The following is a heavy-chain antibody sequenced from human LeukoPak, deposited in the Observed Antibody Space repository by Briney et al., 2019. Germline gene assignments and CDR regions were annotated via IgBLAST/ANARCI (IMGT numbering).Heavy chain of an antibody. V-gene: IGHV3-33*01. CDR3: AREGSSWYSNWFDP. CDR1: GFTFSSYG. Sequence: GGSLRLSCAASGFTFSSYGIHWVRQAPGKVLEWVAVIWYDGSNKYYADSVKGRFTISRDNSKNTLYLQMNSLRAEDTAVYYCAREGSSWYSNWFDPWGQGTLVTVSS. CDR2: IWYDGSNK. J-gene: IGHJ5*02. D-gene: IGHD6-13*01.